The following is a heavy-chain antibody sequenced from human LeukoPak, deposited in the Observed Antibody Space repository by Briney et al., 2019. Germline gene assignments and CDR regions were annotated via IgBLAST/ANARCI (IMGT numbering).Heavy chain of an antibody. CDR2: IHSSGSTT. Sequence: SETLSLTCTVSGGSISSSNNYWGWVPQPPGKGLEWIGAIHSSGSTTYYNPSLKSRLTISVDTSKNQFSLKLSSVTAADTAVYYCARHEEEDGYNAKTIDSWGQGTLVTVSS. J-gene: IGHJ4*02. D-gene: IGHD5-24*01. V-gene: IGHV4-39*01. CDR1: GGSISSSNNY. CDR3: ARHEEEDGYNAKTIDS.